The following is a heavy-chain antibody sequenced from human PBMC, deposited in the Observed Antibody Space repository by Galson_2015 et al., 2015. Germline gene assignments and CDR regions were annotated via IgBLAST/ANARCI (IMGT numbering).Heavy chain of an antibody. D-gene: IGHD2-2*01. V-gene: IGHV1-18*01. J-gene: IGHJ6*03. Sequence: SVKVSCKASGYSFLSYSITWVRQAPGQGLEWMGWISGYNDNTHYAQNLQGRVTMTADTSTTTAYMGLRNLRSDDTAVYYCARGRAPCTTARCYAGRPQLYYYMDIWGKGTTLIVSS. CDR1: GYSFLSYS. CDR2: ISGYNDNT. CDR3: ARGRAPCTTARCYAGRPQLYYYMDI.